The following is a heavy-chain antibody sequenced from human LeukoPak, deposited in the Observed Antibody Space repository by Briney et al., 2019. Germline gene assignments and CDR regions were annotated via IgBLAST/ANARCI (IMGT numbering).Heavy chain of an antibody. V-gene: IGHV3-74*01. J-gene: IGHJ4*02. Sequence: GGSLRLSCEASGLSFSTSYMHWVRQAPGKGLVWVSRINEDGSTTNYADSVKGRSTIFRDNAKNTLYLQMNSLRAEDTAVYYCVRDLGGRSGHWGQGTLVTVSS. CDR1: GLSFSTSY. CDR2: INEDGSTT. CDR3: VRDLGGRSGH. D-gene: IGHD1-26*01.